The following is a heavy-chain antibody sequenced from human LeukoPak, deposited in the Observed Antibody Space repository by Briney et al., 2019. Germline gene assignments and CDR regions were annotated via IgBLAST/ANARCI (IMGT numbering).Heavy chain of an antibody. CDR1: GGSISTGY. J-gene: IGHJ4*02. D-gene: IGHD3-9*01. CDR3: ARVLRAATWRYPMDY. V-gene: IGHV4-59*12. Sequence: SETLSLTCTVSGGSISTGYWSWIRQPPGKGLEWIGYIYYSGSTNYNPSLNSRVTISVDTSKNQFSLKLSSVTAADTAVYYCARVLRAATWRYPMDYWGQGTLVTVSS. CDR2: IYYSGST.